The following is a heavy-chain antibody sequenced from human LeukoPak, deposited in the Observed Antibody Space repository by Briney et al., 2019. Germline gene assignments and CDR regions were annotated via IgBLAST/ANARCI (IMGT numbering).Heavy chain of an antibody. CDR1: GFTVSSNY. CDR3: ARDAYDNTESVRWFDP. J-gene: IGHJ5*02. CDR2: LCRAGDT. Sequence: PGGSLTLSCAAFGFTVSSNYMSWVRQPPGKGLEWVAVLCRAGDTYYADSVKGRFTISRDDSKNTLYLQMNTVRVEDTAVYYCARDAYDNTESVRWFDPWGQGTLVTVSS. V-gene: IGHV3-66*01. D-gene: IGHD3-9*01.